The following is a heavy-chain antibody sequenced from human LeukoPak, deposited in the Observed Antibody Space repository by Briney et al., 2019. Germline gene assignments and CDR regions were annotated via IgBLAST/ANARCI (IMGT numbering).Heavy chain of an antibody. CDR2: ISNSGSYI. CDR1: GFTFSGHS. CDR3: ARAQGYCSSTSCSFDY. J-gene: IGHJ4*02. V-gene: IGHV3-21*06. D-gene: IGHD2-2*01. Sequence: PGGSLRLSCAASGFTFSGHSMNWVRQAPGKGLEWVSSISNSGSYIYYADSVEGRFTISRDNAKNSLYLNMNSLRAEDTAVYYCARAQGYCSSTSCSFDYWGQGTLVTVSS.